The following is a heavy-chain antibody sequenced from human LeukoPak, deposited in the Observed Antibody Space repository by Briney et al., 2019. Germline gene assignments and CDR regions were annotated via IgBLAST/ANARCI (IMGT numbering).Heavy chain of an antibody. CDR2: IYTSGST. CDR3: ARGGYSAHDGL. D-gene: IGHD5-12*01. J-gene: IGHJ4*02. CDR1: GGSISSYY. Sequence: RPSETLSLTCTVSGGSISSYYWSWIRQPAGKGLEWIGRIYTSGSTNYNPSLKSRVTISVATSKNQFSLKLSSVTAADTAVYYCARGGYSAHDGLWGQGTLVTVSS. V-gene: IGHV4-4*07.